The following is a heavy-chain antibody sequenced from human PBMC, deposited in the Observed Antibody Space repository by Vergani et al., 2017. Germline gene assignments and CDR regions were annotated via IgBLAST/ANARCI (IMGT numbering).Heavy chain of an antibody. D-gene: IGHD3-9*01. CDR2: INHSGST. V-gene: IGHV4-34*01. CDR3: ARAADIVTGYYVGDAFDI. Sequence: QVQLQQWGAGLLKPSETLSLTCAVYGGSFSGYYWSWIRQPPGKGLEWIGEINHSGSTNYNPSLKSRVTISVDTSKNQFSLKLSSVTAADTAVYYCARAADIVTGYYVGDAFDIWGQGTMVTVSS. CDR1: GGSFSGYY. J-gene: IGHJ3*02.